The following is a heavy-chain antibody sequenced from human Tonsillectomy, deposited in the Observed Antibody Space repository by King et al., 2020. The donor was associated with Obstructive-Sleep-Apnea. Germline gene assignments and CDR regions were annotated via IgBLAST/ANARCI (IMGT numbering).Heavy chain of an antibody. CDR2: ISYDGSNK. J-gene: IGHJ6*02. V-gene: IGHV3-30*18. Sequence: VQLVESGGGVVQPGRSLRLSCVASGFIFSSYGMHWVRQAPGKGLEWVAVISYDGSNKYYSDSVKGRFTISRDNSKNTLYLQMNSLSAEDTAVYYCAKSASGLDSMDVWGHGTTVTVSS. D-gene: IGHD3-10*01. CDR3: AKSASGLDSMDV. CDR1: GFIFSSYG.